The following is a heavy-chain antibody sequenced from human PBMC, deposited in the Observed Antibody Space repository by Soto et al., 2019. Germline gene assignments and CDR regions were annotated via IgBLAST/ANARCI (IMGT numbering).Heavy chain of an antibody. J-gene: IGHJ4*02. CDR1: GIMFGQYA. D-gene: IGHD3-22*01. V-gene: IGHV3-23*01. Sequence: PGGSLRLSCAGSGIMFGQYAMSWVRLAPGKGLEWVSVVGPSGASTFYADSVRGRFTISRDNPENTLYLQMNSLRAADTALYFCARSYYYDSTGYYRTFDYWGPGTLVTVSS. CDR3: ARSYYYDSTGYYRTFDY. CDR2: VGPSGAST.